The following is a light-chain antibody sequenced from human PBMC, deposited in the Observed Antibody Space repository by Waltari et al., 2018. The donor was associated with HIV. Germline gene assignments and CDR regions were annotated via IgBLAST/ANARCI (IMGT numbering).Light chain of an antibody. Sequence: DIQMTQSPSTLSASVGDRVTIPCRASQSIKSWLAWFQQKPGKAPKLLIYKASSLESGVPSRFSGSGSGTEFTLTISSLQPDDFATDYCQQYKSYPWTFGQGTKVEIK. CDR2: KAS. V-gene: IGKV1-5*03. J-gene: IGKJ1*01. CDR3: QQYKSYPWT. CDR1: QSIKSW.